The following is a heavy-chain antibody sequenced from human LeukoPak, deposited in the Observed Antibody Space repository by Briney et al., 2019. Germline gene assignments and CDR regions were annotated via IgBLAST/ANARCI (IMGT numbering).Heavy chain of an antibody. V-gene: IGHV3-23*01. CDR1: GFTFSSYA. CDR3: AKGAAVAGTFDY. D-gene: IGHD6-19*01. Sequence: LSGGSLRLSCAASGFTFSSYAMSWVRQAPGKGLEWVSAISGSGGSTYYADSVKGRFTISRDNSKNTLYLQMNSLRAEDTAVYYCAKGAAVAGTFDYWGQGTLVTVSS. CDR2: ISGSGGST. J-gene: IGHJ4*02.